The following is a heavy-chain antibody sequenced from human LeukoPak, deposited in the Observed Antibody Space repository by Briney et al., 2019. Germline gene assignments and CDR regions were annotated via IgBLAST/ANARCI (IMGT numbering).Heavy chain of an antibody. CDR1: GGSISSYY. V-gene: IGHV4-4*07. Sequence: PSETLSFTCTVSGGSISSYYWGWIRQPAGKGLEGIGRIYTSGSTNYNPSLRSPVTMSVETSKNQFSLKLSSVTAADTAVYYCVREERKNRRERHYYDSSGPLDYWGQGTLVTVSS. CDR3: VREERKNRRERHYYDSSGPLDY. CDR2: IYTSGST. J-gene: IGHJ4*02. D-gene: IGHD3-22*01.